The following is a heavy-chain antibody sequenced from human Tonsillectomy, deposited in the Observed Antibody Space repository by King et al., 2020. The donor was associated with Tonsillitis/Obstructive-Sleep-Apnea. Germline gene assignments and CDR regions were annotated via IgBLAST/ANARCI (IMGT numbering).Heavy chain of an antibody. D-gene: IGHD6-13*01. V-gene: IGHV3-23*04. CDR3: AKDLMEGSSWYVPLWYFDL. CDR2: ISGSGGST. Sequence: EGQLVQSGGGLVQPGGSLRLSCAVSGFTFSSYAMSWVRQAPGKGLEWVSGISGSGGSTYYADSVKGRFTISRDNSKNTLYLQMNSLRDEDTAVYYCAKDLMEGSSWYVPLWYFDLWGRGTLVTVSS. CDR1: GFTFSSYA. J-gene: IGHJ2*01.